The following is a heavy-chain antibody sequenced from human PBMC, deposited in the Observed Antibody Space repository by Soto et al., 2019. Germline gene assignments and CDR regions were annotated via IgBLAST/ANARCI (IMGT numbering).Heavy chain of an antibody. CDR2: IIAIFGTA. CDR1: GGTFSSYA. CDR3: ARDYDFWSGYYGYYYYGMDV. Sequence: QVQLVQSGAEVKKPGSSVKVSCKASGGTFSSYAISWVRQAPGQGLEWMGGIIAIFGTANYAQKFQGRVTITADESTSTAYMELSSLRSEDTAVYYCARDYDFWSGYYGYYYYGMDVWGQGTTVTVSS. V-gene: IGHV1-69*01. D-gene: IGHD3-3*01. J-gene: IGHJ6*02.